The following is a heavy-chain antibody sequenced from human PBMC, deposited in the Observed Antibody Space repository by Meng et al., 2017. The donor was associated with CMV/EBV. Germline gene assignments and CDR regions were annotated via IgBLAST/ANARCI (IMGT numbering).Heavy chain of an antibody. CDR1: GGSFSGYY. CDR3: ARGMMDDYGGIYDAFDI. Sequence: GSLRLSCAVYGGSFSGYYWSWIRQPPGKGLEWIGEINHSGSTNYNPSLKSRVTISVDTSKNQFSPKLSSVTAADTAVYYCARGMMDDYGGIYDAFDIWGHGTMVTVSS. V-gene: IGHV4-34*01. CDR2: INHSGST. D-gene: IGHD4/OR15-4a*01. J-gene: IGHJ3*02.